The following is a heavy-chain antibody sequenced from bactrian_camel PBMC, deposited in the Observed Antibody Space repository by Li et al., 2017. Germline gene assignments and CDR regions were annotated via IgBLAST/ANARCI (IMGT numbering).Heavy chain of an antibody. D-gene: IGHD2*01. CDR2: IDSDGST. V-gene: IGHV3S53*01. Sequence: HVQLVESGGGSVQAGGSLRLSCAASGYTSDRSTCMAWFRQVPGKEREGVARIDSDGSTTYADSVKGRFTISRGANNTMYLQMNSLKPEDTAMYYCAAGQATHRIWYPFETKAYTYWGQGTQVTVS. CDR1: GYTSDRSTC. CDR3: AAGQATHRIWYPFETKAYTY. J-gene: IGHJ4*01.